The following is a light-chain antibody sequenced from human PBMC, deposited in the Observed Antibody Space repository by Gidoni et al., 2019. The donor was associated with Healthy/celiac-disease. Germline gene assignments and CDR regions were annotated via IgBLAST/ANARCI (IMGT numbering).Light chain of an antibody. Sequence: DIQMTQSPSTLSASVGDRVTITCRASQSISSRLAWYQPKPGKAPKLLIYKASSLESGVPSRFSGSGSGTEFTLTISSLQPDDFATYYCQQYNSLWTFGQGTKVEIK. J-gene: IGKJ1*01. CDR3: QQYNSLWT. CDR1: QSISSR. V-gene: IGKV1-5*03. CDR2: KAS.